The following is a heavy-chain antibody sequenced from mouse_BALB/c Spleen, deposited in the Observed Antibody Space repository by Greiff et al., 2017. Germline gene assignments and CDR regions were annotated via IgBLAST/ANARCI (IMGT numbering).Heavy chain of an antibody. V-gene: IGHV3-6*02. D-gene: IGHD6-1*01. Sequence: EVQLVESGPGLVKPSQSLSLTCSVTGYSITSGYYWNWIRQFPGNKLEWMGYISYDGSNNYNPSLKNRISITRDTSKNQFFLKLNSVTTEDTATYYCARASMETAFAYGGQGTLVTVSA. J-gene: IGHJ3*01. CDR3: ARASMETAFAY. CDR1: GYSITSGYY. CDR2: ISYDGSN.